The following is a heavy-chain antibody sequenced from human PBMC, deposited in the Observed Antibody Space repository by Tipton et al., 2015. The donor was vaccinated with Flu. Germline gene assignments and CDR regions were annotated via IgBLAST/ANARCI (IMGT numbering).Heavy chain of an antibody. CDR3: ARAGSYSNPD. V-gene: IGHV4-4*07. J-gene: IGHJ4*02. Sequence: TLSLTCTVSGDSINTYYWNWIRQPAGKGLEWIGRIYTSGSTSYNPSLKSRVTMSGETSKNQFSLKLSSVTAADTAVYYCARAGSYSNPDWGQGTLVTVSA. D-gene: IGHD4-11*01. CDR2: IYTSGST. CDR1: GDSINTYY.